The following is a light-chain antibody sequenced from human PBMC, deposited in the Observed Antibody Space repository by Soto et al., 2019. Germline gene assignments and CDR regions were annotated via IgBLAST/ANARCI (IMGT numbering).Light chain of an antibody. CDR3: SSYTRGTTS. V-gene: IGLV2-14*01. CDR1: ISDVGGHNS. J-gene: IGLJ1*01. Sequence: QSALTQPASLSGSPGQSITISCTSFISDVGGHNSVSWYQQHPDKVPKLLIFEVSVRASGVSNRFSASKSGSTASLTISGLQPEDEADYYCSSYTRGTTSFGTGTKLTVL. CDR2: EVS.